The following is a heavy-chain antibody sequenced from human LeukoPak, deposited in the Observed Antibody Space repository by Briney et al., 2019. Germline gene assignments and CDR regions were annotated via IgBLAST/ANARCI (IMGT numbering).Heavy chain of an antibody. CDR2: IFYSGST. D-gene: IGHD6-13*01. V-gene: IGHV4-59*02. CDR3: ARIPAAGSMGWFDP. J-gene: IGHJ5*02. CDR1: GGSVSSYY. Sequence: SETLSLTCTGSGGSVSSYYWTWLRQPPGKGLEWIGYIFYSGSTYYNPSLKSRVTISLNTSKNQFSLRLASVTAADTAVYFCARIPAAGSMGWFDPWGQGTLVTVSS.